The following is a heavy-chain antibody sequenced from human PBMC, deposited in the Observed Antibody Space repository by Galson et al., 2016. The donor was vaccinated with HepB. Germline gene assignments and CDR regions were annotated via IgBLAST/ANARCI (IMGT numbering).Heavy chain of an antibody. CDR3: AKDVTLGLGSGWYDAAFDI. CDR1: GFTVAANY. D-gene: IGHD6-19*01. V-gene: IGHV3-53*01. Sequence: SLRLSCAASGFTVAANYMTWVRQAPGKGLEWVSLIFTGGSTYYAESVRGRFTITSDNYRNTAYLQMDALRADDTAIYYCAKDVTLGLGSGWYDAAFDIWGRGTMVTVSS. J-gene: IGHJ3*02. CDR2: IFTGGST.